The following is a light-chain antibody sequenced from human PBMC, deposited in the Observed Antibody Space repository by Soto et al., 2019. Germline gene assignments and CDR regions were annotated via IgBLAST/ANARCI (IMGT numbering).Light chain of an antibody. Sequence: QSALTQPASVSGSPGQSITISCTGTSSDVGGYNYVSWYQHHPGKAPKLMIYDCTHRPSGVSNRLSGSKSGNTASLTISGLQAEDEADYYCTSYTASSPYLVFGGGTKLTVL. CDR1: SSDVGGYNY. V-gene: IGLV2-14*03. CDR2: DCT. J-gene: IGLJ3*02. CDR3: TSYTASSPYLV.